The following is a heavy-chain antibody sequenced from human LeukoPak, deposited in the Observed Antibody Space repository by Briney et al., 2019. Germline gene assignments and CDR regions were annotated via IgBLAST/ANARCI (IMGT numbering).Heavy chain of an antibody. Sequence: SETLSLTCTVSGGSISSYYWSWIRQPPGKGLEWIGYIYYSGSTNYNPSLKSRVTISVDTSKNQFSLKLSSVTAADTAVYYCATSVYYDSSGYFFFQHWGQGTLVTVSS. CDR2: IYYSGST. CDR1: GGSISSYY. CDR3: ATSVYYDSSGYFFFQH. D-gene: IGHD3-22*01. J-gene: IGHJ1*01. V-gene: IGHV4-59*12.